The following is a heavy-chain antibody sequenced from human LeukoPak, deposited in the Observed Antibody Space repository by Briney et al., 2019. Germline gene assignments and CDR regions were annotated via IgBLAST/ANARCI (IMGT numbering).Heavy chain of an antibody. Sequence: ASVKVSCKASGYSFTTYAMYWVRQAPGQRLEWMGWINGGSGNTKYSENFQDRVTITRDTSASTAYMELSSLRSEDTAVYYCARKFSDTFGIWGQGTMVTVSS. V-gene: IGHV1-3*01. CDR2: INGGSGNT. CDR3: ARKFSDTFGI. J-gene: IGHJ3*02. CDR1: GYSFTTYA.